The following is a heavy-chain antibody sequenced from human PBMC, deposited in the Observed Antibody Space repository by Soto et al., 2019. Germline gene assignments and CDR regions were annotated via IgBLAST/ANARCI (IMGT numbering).Heavy chain of an antibody. CDR2: IYYSGST. V-gene: IGHV4-59*12. D-gene: IGHD2-8*02. CDR3: ARDKITGLFDY. CDR1: GGSLSSYY. Sequence: PSETLSLTCTVSGGSLSSYYWSWIRQPPGKGLEWIGYIYYSGSTNYNPSLKSRVTISVDTSKNQFSLKLTSVTAADTAVYYCARDKITGLFDYWGQGTLVTVS. J-gene: IGHJ4*02.